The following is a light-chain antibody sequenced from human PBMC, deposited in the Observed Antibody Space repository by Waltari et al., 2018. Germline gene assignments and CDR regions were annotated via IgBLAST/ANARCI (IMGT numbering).Light chain of an antibody. CDR2: STS. J-gene: IGKJ2*01. Sequence: DIQMTQSPPILSASLGARATLPAGASQGIRTWLTWYQQKPGKAPKLLLYSTSNSETGVPSRFSGSGSGTEFSLAISSLQPDDFATYYCQQYNTYSTYTFGEGTKLEIE. CDR1: QGIRTW. CDR3: QQYNTYSTYT. V-gene: IGKV1-5*03.